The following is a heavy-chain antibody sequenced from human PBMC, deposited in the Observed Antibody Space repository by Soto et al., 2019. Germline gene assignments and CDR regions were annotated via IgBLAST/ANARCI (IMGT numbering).Heavy chain of an antibody. Sequence: VESLKISCNGVGYKFGSTWIGWVRQMPGKGLEWMGIIKPGTSDIRYSPSCRGHVTISADEAVSTAYLQWSSLKASDTAMYYCARQLSHICDSWGQGTLVTVSS. CDR3: ARQLSHICDS. D-gene: IGHD3-3*02. CDR1: GYKFGSTW. CDR2: IKPGTSDI. J-gene: IGHJ4*02. V-gene: IGHV5-51*01.